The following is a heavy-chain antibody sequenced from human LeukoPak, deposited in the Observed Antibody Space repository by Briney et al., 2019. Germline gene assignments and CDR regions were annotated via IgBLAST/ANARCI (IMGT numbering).Heavy chain of an antibody. D-gene: IGHD7-27*01. V-gene: IGHV4-39*02. J-gene: IGHJ4*02. CDR1: GGSISSSYYY. Sequence: SETLSLTCNVTGGSISSSYYYWGWIRQPPGEGLKWIGSIYYSGNTYYNPSLKSRVTISVDTSKNHFSLELNSVTAADTAVYYCASQRKTGEPYYFDYWGQGTLVTVSS. CDR3: ASQRKTGEPYYFDY. CDR2: IYYSGNT.